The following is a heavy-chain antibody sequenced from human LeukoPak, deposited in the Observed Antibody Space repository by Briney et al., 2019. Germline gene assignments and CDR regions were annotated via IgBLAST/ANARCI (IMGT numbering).Heavy chain of an antibody. V-gene: IGHV4-34*01. CDR3: ARGRRGYYYDSSGSPGTFRFDY. CDR2: INHSGST. J-gene: IGHJ4*02. CDR1: GGSFSGYY. Sequence: SETLSLTCAVYGGSFSGYYWSWIRQPPGKGLEWIGEINHSGSTNYNPSLKSRVTISVDTSKNQFSLKLSSVTAADTAVYYCARGRRGYYYDSSGSPGTFRFDYWGQGTLVIVSS. D-gene: IGHD3-22*01.